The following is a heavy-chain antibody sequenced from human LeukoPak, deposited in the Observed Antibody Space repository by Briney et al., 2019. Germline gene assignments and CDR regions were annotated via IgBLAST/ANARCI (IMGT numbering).Heavy chain of an antibody. Sequence: SVKVSCKASGTTFSRSAISWVRQAPGQGLEWMGGVIPVLGTANYAQKFQDRVSITTDESTSTAYMEVSSLRSVDTAVYYCARDDGSATLGFDSWGQGTLVTVSS. V-gene: IGHV1-69*05. CDR3: ARDDGSATLGFDS. J-gene: IGHJ4*02. D-gene: IGHD1-26*01. CDR2: VIPVLGTA. CDR1: GTTFSRSA.